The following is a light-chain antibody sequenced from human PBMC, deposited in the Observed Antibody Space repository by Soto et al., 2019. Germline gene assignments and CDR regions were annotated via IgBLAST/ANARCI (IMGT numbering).Light chain of an antibody. J-gene: IGLJ3*02. V-gene: IGLV2-14*01. CDR2: DVS. CDR1: SSDVGGYNY. Sequence: QSVLTQPASVSGSPGQSIAISCTGTSSDVGGYNYVSWYQQHPGKTPNLMIYDVSNRPSGVSNRSSGSKSGNTASLTISGLQAEDEADYYCSSYTSSSTWVFGGGTKLTV. CDR3: SSYTSSSTWV.